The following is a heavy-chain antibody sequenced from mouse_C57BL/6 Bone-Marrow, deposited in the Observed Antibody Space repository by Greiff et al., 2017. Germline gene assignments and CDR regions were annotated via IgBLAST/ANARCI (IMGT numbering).Heavy chain of an antibody. J-gene: IGHJ4*01. CDR2: INPNNGGT. CDR3: AREIMDY. V-gene: IGHV1-18*01. CDR1: GYTFTDYI. Sequence: EVKLQESGPELVKPGASVKIPCKASGYTFTDYIMDWVKQSHGKSLEWIGDINPNNGGTIYNQKFKGKATLTVDKSSSTAYMELRSLTSEDTAVYYCAREIMDYWGQGTSVTVSS.